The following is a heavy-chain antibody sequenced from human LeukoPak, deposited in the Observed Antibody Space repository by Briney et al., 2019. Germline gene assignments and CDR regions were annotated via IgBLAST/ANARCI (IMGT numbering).Heavy chain of an antibody. J-gene: IGHJ5*02. Sequence: GGPLRLSCAASGFTFSRYWMHWVRQAPGKGLVWVSRINSDGSSTNYADSVKGRFTISRDNAKNTLYLQMNSLRVEDTAVYYCANSSGGFNWFDPWGQGTLVTVSS. V-gene: IGHV3-74*01. CDR1: GFTFSRYW. CDR2: INSDGSST. CDR3: ANSSGGFNWFDP. D-gene: IGHD3-22*01.